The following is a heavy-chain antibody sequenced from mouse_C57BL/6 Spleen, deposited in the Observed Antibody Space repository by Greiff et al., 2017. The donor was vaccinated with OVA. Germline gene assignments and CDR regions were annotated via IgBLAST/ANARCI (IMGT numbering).Heavy chain of an antibody. CDR3: TKGGYYYGSSYDY. V-gene: IGHV1-15*01. Sequence: QVQLQQSGAELVRPGASVTLSCTASGYTFTDYEMHWVKHTPVHGLEWIGAIDPATGGTASNQKFKGTGILTADKSSSTAYMELRSLTSEDSAVYYCTKGGYYYGSSYDYWGQGTTLTVSS. CDR1: GYTFTDYE. D-gene: IGHD1-1*01. CDR2: IDPATGGT. J-gene: IGHJ2*01.